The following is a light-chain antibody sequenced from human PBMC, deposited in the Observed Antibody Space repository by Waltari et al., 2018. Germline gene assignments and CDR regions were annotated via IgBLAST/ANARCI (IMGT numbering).Light chain of an antibody. CDR2: NAF. V-gene: IGKV1-5*03. Sequence: DIQMTQSPSSLSASVGDRVTITCRATESINTWLAWYQQKPGKAPKLLIYNAFNLESGGPSRFSGSGSGTEFTLSISNLQPDDFAAYYCQQYKRPPWTFGQGTKVDI. CDR1: ESINTW. CDR3: QQYKRPPWT. J-gene: IGKJ1*01.